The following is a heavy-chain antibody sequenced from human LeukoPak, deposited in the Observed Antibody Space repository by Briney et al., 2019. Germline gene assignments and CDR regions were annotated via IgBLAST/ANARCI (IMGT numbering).Heavy chain of an antibody. D-gene: IGHD2-2*01. Sequence: ASVKVSCTASGYTFTGYYIHWARQAPGQGLEWMGWINPNSGGTNYAQKFQGRVTMTRDTSISTAYMELSRLRSDDTAVYYCARGFFPDIVVVPAAISYYMDVWGKGTTVTVSS. CDR1: GYTFTGYY. CDR2: INPNSGGT. CDR3: ARGFFPDIVVVPAAISYYMDV. V-gene: IGHV1-2*02. J-gene: IGHJ6*03.